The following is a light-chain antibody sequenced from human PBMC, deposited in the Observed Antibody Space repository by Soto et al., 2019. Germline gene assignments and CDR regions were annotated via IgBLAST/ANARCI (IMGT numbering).Light chain of an antibody. Sequence: EFVMTQSPGTLSLSPGERATLSCRASQSVVSNLLAWYRQKPGPAPRLLIYGASRRATGIPDRFSGSGSGTDFTLTVSRLEPEDFAVYYCQQYGSSPQTFGQGTRVEIK. CDR2: GAS. CDR3: QQYGSSPQT. V-gene: IGKV3-20*01. CDR1: QSVVSNL. J-gene: IGKJ1*01.